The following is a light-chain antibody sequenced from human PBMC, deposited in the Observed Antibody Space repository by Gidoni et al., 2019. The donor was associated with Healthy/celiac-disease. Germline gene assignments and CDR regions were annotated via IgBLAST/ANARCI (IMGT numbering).Light chain of an antibody. CDR1: NIGSKS. J-gene: IGLJ2*01. CDR3: QVWDSSSDRLVV. CDR2: DDS. Sequence: SYVLTAPTPVSVAPGQTARITCGGNNIGSKSVHWYQQKPGQAPVLVVYDDSDRPSGIPERFSGSNSGNTATLTISRVEAGDEADYYCQVWDSSSDRLVVFGGGTKLTVL. V-gene: IGLV3-21*02.